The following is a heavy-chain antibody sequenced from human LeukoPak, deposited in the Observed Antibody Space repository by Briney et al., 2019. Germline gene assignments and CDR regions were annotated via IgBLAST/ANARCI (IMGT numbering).Heavy chain of an antibody. CDR1: GGSIGTYS. V-gene: IGHV4-59*01. Sequence: SETLSLTCTVSGGSIGTYSWNWIRQPPGKGLEWIGYIYYSGTTNYNPSLKSRVTISVDTSKNQFSLKLSSVTAADTAVYYCARDTAMATPRHYYYYGMDVWGQGTTVTVSS. J-gene: IGHJ6*02. CDR3: ARDTAMATPRHYYYYGMDV. D-gene: IGHD5-18*01. CDR2: IYYSGTT.